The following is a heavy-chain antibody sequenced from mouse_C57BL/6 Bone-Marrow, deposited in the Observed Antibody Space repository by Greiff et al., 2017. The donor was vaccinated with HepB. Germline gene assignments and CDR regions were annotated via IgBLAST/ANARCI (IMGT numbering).Heavy chain of an antibody. CDR1: GFTFSSYG. Sequence: EVKLVESGGDLVKPGGSLKLSCAASGFTFSSYGMSWVRQTPDKRLEWVATISSGGSYTYYPDSVKGRFTISRDNAKNTLYLQMSSLKSEDTAMYYCARHGGASYYYGSRREYFDVWGTGTMVTVSS. CDR2: ISSGGSYT. J-gene: IGHJ1*03. V-gene: IGHV5-6*01. D-gene: IGHD1-1*01. CDR3: ARHGGASYYYGSRREYFDV.